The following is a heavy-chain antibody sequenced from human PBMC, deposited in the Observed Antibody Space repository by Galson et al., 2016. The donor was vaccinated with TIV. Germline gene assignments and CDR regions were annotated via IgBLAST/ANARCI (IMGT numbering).Heavy chain of an antibody. D-gene: IGHD3-9*01. CDR3: AKITNPIWTYYFDY. V-gene: IGHV4-4*02. CDR1: SGSISSSNW. J-gene: IGHJ4*02. CDR2: MSHSGST. Sequence: SETLSLTCAVSSGSISSSNWWSWVRQPPGKGLEWIGEMSHSGSTNYNPSLKSRVTISVDKSKNQFSRKLSAVIDADTAVSYCAKITNPIWTYYFDYWGQGTLVTVSS.